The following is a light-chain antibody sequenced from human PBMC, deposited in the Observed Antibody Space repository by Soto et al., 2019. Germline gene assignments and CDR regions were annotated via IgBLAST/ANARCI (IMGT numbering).Light chain of an antibody. V-gene: IGLV1-40*01. CDR3: QSYDSSLSNLVV. CDR1: SSNTGADYD. Sequence: QSVLTQPPLVSGAPGQRVTISCTGSSSNTGADYDVHWYQHLPGSAPKLLIYDNNIRPSGVPDRFSGSKSGTSASLAITGLQAEDEGDYYCQSYDSSLSNLVVFGGGTKLTVL. CDR2: DNN. J-gene: IGLJ2*01.